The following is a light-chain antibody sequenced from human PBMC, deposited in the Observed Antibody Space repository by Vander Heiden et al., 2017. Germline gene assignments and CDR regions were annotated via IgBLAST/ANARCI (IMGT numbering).Light chain of an antibody. CDR2: EVS. J-gene: IGLJ2*01. Sequence: SPLPPPPSAPGPPGRSAPIPCAGTSSDVGGCDCVSWYQQHPGKAPKLMIYEVSKRPSGVSSRFSGSKSGNTASLTISGLQAEDEADYYCSSNAGNSDLLFGRGTKLTVL. CDR3: SSNAGNSDLL. V-gene: IGLV2-8*01. CDR1: SSDVGGCDC.